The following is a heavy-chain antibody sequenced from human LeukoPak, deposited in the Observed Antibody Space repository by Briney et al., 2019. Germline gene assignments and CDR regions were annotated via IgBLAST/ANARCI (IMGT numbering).Heavy chain of an antibody. J-gene: IGHJ3*02. CDR1: GYTFTNFY. V-gene: IGHV1-46*01. D-gene: IGHD3-22*01. CDR2: INPNGDST. Sequence: ASVKVSCKASGYTFTNFYMHWVRQAPGQGLEWMGIINPNGDSTTYAQKFQGRVTMTRDMSTSTVYMELRSLRSEDTAVYYCARGLTYSYDSSGYYPGAFDIWGQGTMVTVSS. CDR3: ARGLTYSYDSSGYYPGAFDI.